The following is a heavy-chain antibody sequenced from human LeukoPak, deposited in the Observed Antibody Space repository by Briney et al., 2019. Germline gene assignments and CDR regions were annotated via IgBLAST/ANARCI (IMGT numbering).Heavy chain of an antibody. CDR1: GFTFSSNV. CDR2: ISSDGSYK. CDR3: AKEIGPWDAFDI. D-gene: IGHD2/OR15-2a*01. V-gene: IGHV3-30*04. J-gene: IGHJ3*02. Sequence: GRSLRLSCAASGFTFSSNVVHWVRQAPGKGLEWVAVISSDGSYKNYADSLKGRFTISRDNSKNTLYLQMDSLRAEDTAVYYCAKEIGPWDAFDIWGQGTMVTVSS.